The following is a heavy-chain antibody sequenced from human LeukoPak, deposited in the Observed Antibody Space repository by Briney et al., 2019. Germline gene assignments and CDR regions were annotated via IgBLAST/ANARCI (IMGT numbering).Heavy chain of an antibody. CDR3: ARDALYGYSGYDLDY. J-gene: IGHJ4*02. Sequence: SVKVSCKASGGTFSSYAISWVRQAPGQGLEWMGGIIPIFGTANYAQKFQGRVTITADKSTSTAYMELSSLRSEDTAVYYCARDALYGYSGYDLDYWGQGTLVTVSS. CDR1: GGTFSSYA. V-gene: IGHV1-69*06. CDR2: IIPIFGTA. D-gene: IGHD5-12*01.